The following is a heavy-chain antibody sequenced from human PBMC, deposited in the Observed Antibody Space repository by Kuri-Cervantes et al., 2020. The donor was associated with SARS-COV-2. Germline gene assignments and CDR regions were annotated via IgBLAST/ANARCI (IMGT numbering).Heavy chain of an antibody. V-gene: IGHV3-23*01. CDR2: ISGSGGST. CDR1: GFPFSSYA. CDR3: AKDYYDCSGYYYTSGDY. Sequence: GGSLRLSCAVSGFPFSSYAMSWVRQAPGKGLEWVSAISGSGGSTYYADSVQGRFTMSRDNSKNTLYLQMNSLRAEDTAVYYCAKDYYDCSGYYYTSGDYCGQGTLTVSS. D-gene: IGHD3-22*01. J-gene: IGHJ4*02.